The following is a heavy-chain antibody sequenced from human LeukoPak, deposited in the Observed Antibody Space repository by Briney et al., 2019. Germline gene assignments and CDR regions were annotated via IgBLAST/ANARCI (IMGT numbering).Heavy chain of an antibody. CDR1: GFTFSSYA. V-gene: IGHV3-23*01. Sequence: HPGGSLRLSCAASGFTFSSYAMSWVRQAPGKGLEWVSAISGSGGSTYCADSVKGRFTISRDNSKNTLYLQMNSLRAEDTAVYYCAKDIHYYDSSGYYYVPYYFDYWGQGTLVTVSS. CDR2: ISGSGGST. J-gene: IGHJ4*02. D-gene: IGHD3-22*01. CDR3: AKDIHYYDSSGYYYVPYYFDY.